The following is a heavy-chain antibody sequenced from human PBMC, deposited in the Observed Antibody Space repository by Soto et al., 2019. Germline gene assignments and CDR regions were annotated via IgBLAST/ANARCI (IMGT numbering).Heavy chain of an antibody. V-gene: IGHV4-59*08. CDR2: IYYSGST. J-gene: IGHJ5*02. Sequence: SETLSLTCTVSGGSISSYYWSWIRQPPGKGLEWIGYIYYSGSTNYNPSLKSRVTISVDTSKNQFSLKLSSVTAADTAVYYCARLLYGLGSWFDPWGQGTLVPVSS. CDR3: ARLLYGLGSWFDP. D-gene: IGHD3-10*01. CDR1: GGSISSYY.